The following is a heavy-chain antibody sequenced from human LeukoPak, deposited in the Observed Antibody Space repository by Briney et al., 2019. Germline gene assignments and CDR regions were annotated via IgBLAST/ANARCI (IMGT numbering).Heavy chain of an antibody. CDR3: ARHSKRLRFLES. Sequence: PSETLSLTCTVSGGSISSSSYYRGWVRQPPGAGLGWNGIIYYSGSTYYNPSVKSRVTISVDTAKNQFSLKLSSVTAADTALYYCARHSKRLRFLESWGQGTLVTVSS. CDR2: IYYSGST. CDR1: GGSISSSSYY. D-gene: IGHD3-3*01. J-gene: IGHJ5*02. V-gene: IGHV4-39*01.